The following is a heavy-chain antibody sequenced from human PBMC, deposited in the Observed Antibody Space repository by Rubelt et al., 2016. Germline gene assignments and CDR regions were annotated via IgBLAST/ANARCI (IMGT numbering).Heavy chain of an antibody. D-gene: IGHD6-13*01. CDR3: ARDRWQQPDY. V-gene: IGHV1-2*06. J-gene: IGHJ4*02. Sequence: QVQLVQSGSELKKPGASVKVSCKASGYSFSSNAMNWVRQAPGQGLEWMGRINPNSGGTNYAQKFQGRVTMTRETSISTAYMELRSLRSDDTAVDYCARDRWQQPDYWGQGTLVTVSS. CDR2: INPNSGGT. CDR1: GYSFSSNA.